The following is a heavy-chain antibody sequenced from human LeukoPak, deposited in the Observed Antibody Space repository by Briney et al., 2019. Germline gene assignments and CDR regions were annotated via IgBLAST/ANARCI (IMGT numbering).Heavy chain of an antibody. J-gene: IGHJ4*02. CDR2: ISSSGGST. CDR1: GFTFSSYA. D-gene: IGHD3-22*01. Sequence: GGSLRLSCAASGFTFSSYAMSWVRQAPGKGLEWVSAISSSGGSTYYADSVKGRFTISRDNSKNTLYLQMNSLRAEDTAVYYCAKVWDTYYYDSSGSFDYWGQGTLVAVSS. V-gene: IGHV3-23*01. CDR3: AKVWDTYYYDSSGSFDY.